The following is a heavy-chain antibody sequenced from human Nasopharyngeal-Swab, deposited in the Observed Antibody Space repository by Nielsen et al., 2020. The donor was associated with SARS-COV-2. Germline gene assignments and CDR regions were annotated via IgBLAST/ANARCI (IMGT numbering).Heavy chain of an antibody. D-gene: IGHD6-13*01. V-gene: IGHV4-39*01. Sequence: SETLSLTCTVSGDSIAYSTFYWGWIRQPPGKGLEGIGKIYYNGNTYQNPSLKSRLTISVDKSKNQFSLQLSSVTAADTAVYYCVRSSSWYYFDYWAQGTQVTVSS. CDR1: GDSIAYSTFY. CDR2: IYYNGNT. J-gene: IGHJ4*02. CDR3: VRSSSWYYFDY.